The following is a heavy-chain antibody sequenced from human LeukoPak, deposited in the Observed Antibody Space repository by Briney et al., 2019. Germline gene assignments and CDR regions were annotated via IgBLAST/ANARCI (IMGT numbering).Heavy chain of an antibody. D-gene: IGHD3-22*01. CDR2: ISAYNGNT. CDR3: ARDHGGYDSSGYYSFDY. J-gene: IGHJ4*02. Sequence: ASVKVSCKASGYTFTSYYMHWVRQAPGQGLEWMGWISAYNGNTNYAQKLQGRVTMTTDTSTSTAYMELRSLRSDDTAVYYCARDHGGYDSSGYYSFDYWGQGTPVTVSS. CDR1: GYTFTSYY. V-gene: IGHV1-18*04.